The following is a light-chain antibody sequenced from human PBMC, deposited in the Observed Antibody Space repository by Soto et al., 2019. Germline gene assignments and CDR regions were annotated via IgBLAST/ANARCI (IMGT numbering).Light chain of an antibody. CDR3: QSYDSSLSGSL. Sequence: QSALTQPASVSGSPGQSITISCTGTSSDIGAYNLVSWYQQYPGKAPKLLIFNVTKRPSGVPDRFSGSKSGTSASLAITGLQAEDEADYYCQSYDSSLSGSLFGTGTKLTVL. CDR2: NVT. CDR1: SSDIGAYNL. V-gene: IGLV2-14*02. J-gene: IGLJ1*01.